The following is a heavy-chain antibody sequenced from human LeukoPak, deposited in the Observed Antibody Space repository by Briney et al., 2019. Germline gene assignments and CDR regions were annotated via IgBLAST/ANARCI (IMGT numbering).Heavy chain of an antibody. CDR1: GFTFNDYY. V-gene: IGHV3-66*01. CDR2: IYSGGST. CDR3: ARETGTYYYDSSGYSWFDP. Sequence: GGSLRLSCAASGFTFNDYYMSWVRQAPGKGLEWVSVIYSGGSTYYADSVKGRFTISRDNSKNTLYLQMNSLRAEDTAVYYCARETGTYYYDSSGYSWFDPWGQGTLVTVSS. D-gene: IGHD3-22*01. J-gene: IGHJ5*02.